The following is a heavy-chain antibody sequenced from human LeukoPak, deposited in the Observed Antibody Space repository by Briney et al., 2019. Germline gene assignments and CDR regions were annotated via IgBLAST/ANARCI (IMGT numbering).Heavy chain of an antibody. Sequence: SETLSLTCTVSGGSISSYYWSWIRQPAGKGLEWIGRIYTSGSTNYNPSLKSRVTMSVDTSKNQFSLKLGSVTAADTAVYYCARDPKTIGYCSSTSCYKSGHDAFDIWGQGTMVTVSS. D-gene: IGHD2-2*02. V-gene: IGHV4-4*07. CDR2: IYTSGST. CDR3: ARDPKTIGYCSSTSCYKSGHDAFDI. J-gene: IGHJ3*02. CDR1: GGSISSYY.